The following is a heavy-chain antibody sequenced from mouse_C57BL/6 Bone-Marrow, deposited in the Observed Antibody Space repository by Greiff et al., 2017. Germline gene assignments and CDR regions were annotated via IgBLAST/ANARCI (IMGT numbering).Heavy chain of an antibody. CDR1: GYTFTDYY. D-gene: IGHD1-1*01. CDR3: ARWDYGSYAMDY. Sequence: QVQLQQSGAELVRPGASVKLSCKASGYTFTDYYINWVKQRPGQGLEWIARIYPGSGNTYYNEKFKGKATLTAEKSSSTAYMQRSSLTSEDSAVYFCARWDYGSYAMDYWGQGASVTVSS. CDR2: IYPGSGNT. J-gene: IGHJ4*01. V-gene: IGHV1-76*01.